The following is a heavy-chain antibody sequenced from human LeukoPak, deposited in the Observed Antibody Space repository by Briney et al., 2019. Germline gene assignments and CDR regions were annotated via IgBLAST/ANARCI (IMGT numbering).Heavy chain of an antibody. V-gene: IGHV3-7*01. J-gene: IGHJ6*02. Sequence: GGSLRLSCVVSGFTFSTYWMSWVRQAPGKGLECVATIKQDGSVKNYGDSVQGRFTISRDNAKNSLYLQMHSLRVEDTAVYYCARDSPVAAAGTTGAYYYYYGMDVWGQGTTVTVSS. D-gene: IGHD6-13*01. CDR1: GFTFSTYW. CDR2: IKQDGSVK. CDR3: ARDSPVAAAGTTGAYYYYYGMDV.